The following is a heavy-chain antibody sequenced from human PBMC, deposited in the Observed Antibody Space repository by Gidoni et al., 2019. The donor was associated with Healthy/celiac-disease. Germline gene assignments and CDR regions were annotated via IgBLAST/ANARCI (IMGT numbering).Heavy chain of an antibody. J-gene: IGHJ4*02. D-gene: IGHD4-17*01. CDR3: AREGDMNGDRGYYFDY. V-gene: IGHV4-61*02. CDR1: GCSISSVSYY. CDR2: IYTSGST. Sequence: HVQLQESGPGLVKPSQTLSLTFTVSGCSISSVSYYWSWIRHPAGKGLELIGRIYTSGSTNYKPSLKSRVTISVDTSKNQFSLKMSSVTAADTAVYYCAREGDMNGDRGYYFDYWGQGTLVTVSS.